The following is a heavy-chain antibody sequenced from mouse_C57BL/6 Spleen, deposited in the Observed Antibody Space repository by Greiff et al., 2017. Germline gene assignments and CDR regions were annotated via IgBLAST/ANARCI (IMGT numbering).Heavy chain of an antibody. V-gene: IGHV5-17*01. D-gene: IGHD1-1*01. CDR2: ISSGSSTI. J-gene: IGHJ4*01. Sequence: EVKLVESGGGLVKPGGSLKLSCAASGFTFSDYGMHWVRQAPETGLEWVSYISSGSSTIYYADTVKGRFTISRDNAKNTLFLQMTSLRSEDTAMYYCARDFITTVVAPMDYWGQGTSVTVSS. CDR3: ARDFITTVVAPMDY. CDR1: GFTFSDYG.